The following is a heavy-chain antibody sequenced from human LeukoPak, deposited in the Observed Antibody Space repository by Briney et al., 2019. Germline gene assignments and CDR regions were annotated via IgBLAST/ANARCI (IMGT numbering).Heavy chain of an antibody. Sequence: GGSLRLSCAASGFAFSSYWMSWVRQAPGKGLEWVANIKKDGSEKYYVDSVKGRFTISRDNAKNSLYLQMNSLRAEDTAVYYCARVRVVASGGAFDIWGQGTMVTVSS. CDR2: IKKDGSEK. CDR3: ARVRVVASGGAFDI. J-gene: IGHJ3*02. D-gene: IGHD2-15*01. V-gene: IGHV3-7*01. CDR1: GFAFSSYW.